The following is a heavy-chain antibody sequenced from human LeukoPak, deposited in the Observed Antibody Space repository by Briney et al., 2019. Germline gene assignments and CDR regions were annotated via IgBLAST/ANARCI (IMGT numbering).Heavy chain of an antibody. CDR1: GFTFSSYG. CDR3: AKDSSVVAATLDAFDI. Sequence: SGGSLRLSCAASGFTFSSYGMHWVRQAPGKGLEWVAFIRYDGSNKYYADSVKGRFTISRDNSKNTLYLQMNSLRAEDTAVYYCAKDSSVVAATLDAFDIWGQGTMVTVSS. D-gene: IGHD2-15*01. J-gene: IGHJ3*02. CDR2: IRYDGSNK. V-gene: IGHV3-30*02.